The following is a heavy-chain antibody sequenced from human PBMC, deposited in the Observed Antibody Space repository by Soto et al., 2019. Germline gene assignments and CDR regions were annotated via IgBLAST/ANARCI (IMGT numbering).Heavy chain of an antibody. V-gene: IGHV3-7*05. CDR2: IKQDGSEK. J-gene: IGHJ4*02. Sequence: GGSLRLSCAASGFTFSSYWMSWVRQAPGKGLEWVANIKQDGSEKYYVDPVKGRFTISRDNAKNSLYLQMNSLRAEDTAVYYCAREVGNYGLWYFDYWGQGTLVTVSS. CDR1: GFTFSSYW. CDR3: AREVGNYGLWYFDY. D-gene: IGHD1-7*01.